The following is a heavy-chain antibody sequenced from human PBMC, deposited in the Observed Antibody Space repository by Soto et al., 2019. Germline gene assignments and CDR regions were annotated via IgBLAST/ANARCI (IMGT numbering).Heavy chain of an antibody. CDR1: GGSISSYY. D-gene: IGHD3-3*01. J-gene: IGHJ4*02. V-gene: IGHV4-59*01. CDR2: IYYSGST. CDR3: ASGQDFWSGPFDY. Sequence: SETLSLTCTVSGGSISSYYWSWIRQPPEKGLEWIGYIYYSGSTNYNPSLKSRVTISVDTSKNQFSLKLSSVTAADTAVYYCASGQDFWSGPFDYWGQGTLVTVSS.